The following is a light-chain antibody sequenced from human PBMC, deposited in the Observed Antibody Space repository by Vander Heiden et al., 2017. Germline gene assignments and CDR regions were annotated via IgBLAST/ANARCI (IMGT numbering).Light chain of an antibody. V-gene: IGKV3-15*01. CDR2: GAS. Sequence: EIVMTQSPPTLSVPPGETATLSCRSSQSVSSNLAWYQQKPGQAPRLLIYGASTRATGIPARFSGSGSGTEFTLTISSLQSEDFAVYYCQQYNNWPPLTFGGGTKVEIK. J-gene: IGKJ4*01. CDR1: QSVSSN. CDR3: QQYNNWPPLT.